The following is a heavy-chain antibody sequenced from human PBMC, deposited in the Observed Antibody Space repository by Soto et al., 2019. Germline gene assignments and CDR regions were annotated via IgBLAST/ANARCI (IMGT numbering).Heavy chain of an antibody. D-gene: IGHD6-19*01. J-gene: IGHJ6*02. CDR2: ISSSSSTI. Sequence: GGSLRLSCAASGFTFSSYSMNWVRQAPGKGLEWVSYISSSSSTIYYADSVKGRFTISRDNAKNSLYLQMNSLRDEDTAVYYCARTKEYSSGFYYYYGMDVWGQGTTVTVSS. CDR1: GFTFSSYS. V-gene: IGHV3-48*02. CDR3: ARTKEYSSGFYYYYGMDV.